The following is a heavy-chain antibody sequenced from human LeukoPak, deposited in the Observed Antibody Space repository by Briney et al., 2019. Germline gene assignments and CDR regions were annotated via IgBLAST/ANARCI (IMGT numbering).Heavy chain of an antibody. V-gene: IGHV3-53*01. D-gene: IGHD6-19*01. CDR1: GFTVSSNY. Sequence: GGSLGLSCAASGFTVSSNYMSWVRQAPGKGLEWVSVIYSGGSTYYADSVKGRFTISRDNSKNTLYLQMNSLRAEDTAVYYCARGTGLRQWLASFFDYWGQGTLVTVSS. CDR2: IYSGGST. CDR3: ARGTGLRQWLASFFDY. J-gene: IGHJ4*02.